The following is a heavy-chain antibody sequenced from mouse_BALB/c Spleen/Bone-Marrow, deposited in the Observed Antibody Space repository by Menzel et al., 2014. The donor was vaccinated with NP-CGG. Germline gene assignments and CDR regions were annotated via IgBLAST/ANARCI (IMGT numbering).Heavy chain of an antibody. D-gene: IGHD2-3*01. CDR3: ARRRDGPYAMDY. J-gene: IGHJ4*01. Sequence: EVKLMESGGDLVKPGGSLKLSCAASGFTFSSYGMSWVRQTPDKRLEWVATINNGSSYTFYPDSVKGRFTIPRDNAKNTLYLQMSSLKSEDTAMYYCARRRDGPYAMDYWGQGTSVTVSS. V-gene: IGHV5-6*01. CDR1: GFTFSSYG. CDR2: INNGSSYT.